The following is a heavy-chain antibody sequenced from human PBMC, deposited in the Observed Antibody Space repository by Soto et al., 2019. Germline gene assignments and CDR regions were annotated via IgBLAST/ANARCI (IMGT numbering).Heavy chain of an antibody. D-gene: IGHD1-26*01. CDR1: GDSVSSNSAA. CDR3: ARHGRGWSYHYYYYGMDV. J-gene: IGHJ6*02. V-gene: IGHV6-1*01. Sequence: SQTLSLTCAISGDSVSSNSAAWNWIKPSPSSCLEWLGRTYYRFKWYNDYAVSVKCRITINPDTSKNQFSLKLIPVTAADTAVYYCARHGRGWSYHYYYYGMDVWGQGTTVTVSS. CDR2: TYYRFKWYN.